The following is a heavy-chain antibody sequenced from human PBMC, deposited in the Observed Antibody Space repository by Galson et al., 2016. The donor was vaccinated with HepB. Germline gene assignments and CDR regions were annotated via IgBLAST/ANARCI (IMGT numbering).Heavy chain of an antibody. CDR1: GFTFSDYY. CDR3: ARDSNFDY. Sequence: SLRLSCAASGFTFSDYYMSWIRQAPGKGLEWVSYISGSSSYTNDADSVEGRFTISRDNAKNSLYLQMNSLRAEDTAVYYCARDSNFDYWGQGTLVTVSS. CDR2: ISGSSSYT. V-gene: IGHV3-11*06. J-gene: IGHJ4*02. D-gene: IGHD2/OR15-2a*01.